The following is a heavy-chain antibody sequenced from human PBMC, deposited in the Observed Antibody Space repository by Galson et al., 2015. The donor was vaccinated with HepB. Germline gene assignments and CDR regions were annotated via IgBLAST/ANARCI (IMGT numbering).Heavy chain of an antibody. D-gene: IGHD6-19*01. V-gene: IGHV3-7*03. CDR2: IKQDGSEK. J-gene: IGHJ1*01. Sequence: SLRLSCAASGFTFSSYWMSWVRQAPGKGLEWVANIKQDGSEKYYVDSVKGRFTISRDNAKNSLYLQMNSLRAEDTAVYYCASLGYSSGWYVGHFQHWGQGTLVTVSS. CDR3: ASLGYSSGWYVGHFQH. CDR1: GFTFSSYW.